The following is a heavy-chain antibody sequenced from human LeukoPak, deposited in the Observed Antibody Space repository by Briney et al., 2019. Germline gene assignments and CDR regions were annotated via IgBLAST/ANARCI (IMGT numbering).Heavy chain of an antibody. J-gene: IGHJ4*02. D-gene: IGHD2-2*01. CDR1: GFTFSSYA. V-gene: IGHV3-7*01. CDR2: IKQDGSEK. Sequence: GGSLRLSCAASGFTFSSYAMHWVRQAPGKGLEWVANIKQDGSEKYYVDSVKGRFTISRDNAKNSLYLQMNSLRAEDTAVYYCARDWGVVVPAAVFDYWGQGTLVTVSS. CDR3: ARDWGVVVPAAVFDY.